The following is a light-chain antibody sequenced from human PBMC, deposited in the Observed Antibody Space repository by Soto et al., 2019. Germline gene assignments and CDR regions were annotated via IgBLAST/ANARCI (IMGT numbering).Light chain of an antibody. CDR2: EGS. CDR1: SSDAGSHKV. J-gene: IGLJ2*01. Sequence: QSVLTQPSSVSGSPGQSITISCTGTSSDAGSHKVVSWYQQHPGKAPKLIIYEGSRLPSGVSNRFSGSKSGNTASLTVSGLYAEDEADYYCCSFVGSNTYGFGSGTKLT. CDR3: CSFVGSNTYG. V-gene: IGLV2-23*01.